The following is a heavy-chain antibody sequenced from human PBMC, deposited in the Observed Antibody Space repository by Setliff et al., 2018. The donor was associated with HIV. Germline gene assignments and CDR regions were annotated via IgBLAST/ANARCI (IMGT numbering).Heavy chain of an antibody. CDR2: ISSGSVNI. D-gene: IGHD3-10*01. J-gene: IGHJ6*02. Sequence: PGGSLRLSCAASGFTFSSYEMNWVRQAPGKGLEWVSYISSGSVNIFYADSVKGRFTISRDNAKNSLYLQMNSLRAEDTAIYYCARGSLRGVLALGMDVWGQGTTVTVSS. CDR1: GFTFSSYE. CDR3: ARGSLRGVLALGMDV. V-gene: IGHV3-48*03.